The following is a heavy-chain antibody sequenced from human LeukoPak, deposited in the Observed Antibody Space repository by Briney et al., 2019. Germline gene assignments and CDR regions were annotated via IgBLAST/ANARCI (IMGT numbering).Heavy chain of an antibody. CDR3: TREVRSAWASFDP. CDR2: IYHSGST. V-gene: IGHV4-38-2*02. J-gene: IGHJ5*02. D-gene: IGHD1-26*01. Sequence: PSETLSLTCTVSGYSISSGYYWGWIRQPPGKGLEWIGSIYHSGSTFDNPSLKSRVTISPDTSKNQFSLKLTSVTAADTAVYYCTREVRSAWASFDPWGQGTLVIVSS. CDR1: GYSISSGYY.